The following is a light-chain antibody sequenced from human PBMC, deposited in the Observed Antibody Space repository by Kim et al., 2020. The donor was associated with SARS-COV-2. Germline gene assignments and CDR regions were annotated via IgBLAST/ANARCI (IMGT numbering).Light chain of an antibody. V-gene: IGKV3-11*01. J-gene: IGKJ4*01. CDR3: QQRSDWPLT. Sequence: LSPWERATLSCRASQSVRSYLGWYRQKPGQAPRLLIYDTSNRAPGIPARFSGSGSGTDFTLTISSLEPEDFAIYYCQQRSDWPLTFGGGTKVDIK. CDR1: QSVRSY. CDR2: DTS.